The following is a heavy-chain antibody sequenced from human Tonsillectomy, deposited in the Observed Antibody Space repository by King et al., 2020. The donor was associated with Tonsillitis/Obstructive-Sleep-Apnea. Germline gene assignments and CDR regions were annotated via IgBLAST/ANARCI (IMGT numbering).Heavy chain of an antibody. Sequence: VQLVESGGGLIQPGGSLRLSCAASGFTVSSNYMSWVRQAPGKGLEWVSVIYSGGSTYYADSVKGRFTISRDNSKNTLYLQMNSLRAEDTAVYYCARGDYGSGVRMFDYWGQGTLVTVSS. D-gene: IGHD3-10*01. V-gene: IGHV3-53*01. CDR2: IYSGGST. CDR1: GFTVSSNY. J-gene: IGHJ4*02. CDR3: ARGDYGSGVRMFDY.